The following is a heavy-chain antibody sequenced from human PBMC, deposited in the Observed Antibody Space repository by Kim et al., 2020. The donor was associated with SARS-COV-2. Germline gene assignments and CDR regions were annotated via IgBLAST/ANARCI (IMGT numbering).Heavy chain of an antibody. CDR2: TYYRSKWYN. D-gene: IGHD6-13*01. CDR3: ARGSPLIAAAGRRYFDY. Sequence: SQTLSLTCAISGDSVSINSAAWNWIRQSPSRGLEWRGRTYYRSKWYNDYAGSVKSRITINPDTSKNQFSLQLNSVTPEDTAVSYCARGSPLIAAAGRRYFDYWGHGTLVTVSS. V-gene: IGHV6-1*01. CDR1: GDSVSINSAA. J-gene: IGHJ4*01.